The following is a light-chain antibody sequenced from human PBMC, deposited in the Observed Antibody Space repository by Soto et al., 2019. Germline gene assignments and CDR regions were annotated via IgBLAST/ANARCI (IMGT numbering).Light chain of an antibody. CDR2: AAS. V-gene: IGKV1-9*01. J-gene: IGKJ4*01. Sequence: IQLTQSPSSLSASVGDRVTITCRASQGISSFLAWYQQKPGMAPKLLIYAASTLESGVPSRFSGSWSGTYFTLTISTLQPEDFANNYCQQLNNYPLTFGGGTKVEIK. CDR3: QQLNNYPLT. CDR1: QGISSF.